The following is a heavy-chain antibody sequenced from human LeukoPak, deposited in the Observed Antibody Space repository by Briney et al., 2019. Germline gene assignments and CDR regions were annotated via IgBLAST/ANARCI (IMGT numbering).Heavy chain of an antibody. CDR1: GFTFRSYW. V-gene: IGHV3-7*03. J-gene: IGHJ4*02. CDR2: IKRDGSEK. Sequence: GGSLRLSCAASGFTFRSYWMSWVRQAPGKGLEWVANIKRDGSEKNYVDSVKGRFTISRDNSKNTVYLQINSLRAEDTAMYYCASGKYYFDYWGQGTLVTVSS. CDR3: ASGKYYFDY.